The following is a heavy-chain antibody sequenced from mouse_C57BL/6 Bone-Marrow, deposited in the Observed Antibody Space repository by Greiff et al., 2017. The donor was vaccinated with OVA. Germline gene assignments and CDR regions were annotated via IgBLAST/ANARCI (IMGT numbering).Heavy chain of an antibody. Sequence: EVKLQESGGDLVKPGGSLKLSCAASGFTFSSYGMSWVRQTPDKRLEWVATISSGGSYTYYPDSVKGRFTISRDNAKNTLYLQMSSLKSEDTAMYYCARHVNWSSYWYFDVWGTGTTVTVSS. CDR2: ISSGGSYT. CDR3: ARHVNWSSYWYFDV. D-gene: IGHD4-1*01. V-gene: IGHV5-6*01. CDR1: GFTFSSYG. J-gene: IGHJ1*03.